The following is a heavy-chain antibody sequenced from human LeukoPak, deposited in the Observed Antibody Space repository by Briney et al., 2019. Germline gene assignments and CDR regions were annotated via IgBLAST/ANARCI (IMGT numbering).Heavy chain of an antibody. Sequence: SETLSLTCTVSGGSISSGGYYWSWIRQHPGKGLEWIGYIYYSGSTYYNPSLKSRVTISVGTSKNQFSLKLSSVTAADTAVYYCARERIGALADWGQGTLVTVSS. V-gene: IGHV4-31*03. CDR1: GGSISSGGYY. CDR2: IYYSGST. J-gene: IGHJ4*02. CDR3: ARERIGALAD. D-gene: IGHD6-19*01.